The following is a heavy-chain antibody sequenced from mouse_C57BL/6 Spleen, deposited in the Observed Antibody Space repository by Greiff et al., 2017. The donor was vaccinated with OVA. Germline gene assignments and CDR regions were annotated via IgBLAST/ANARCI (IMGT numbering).Heavy chain of an antibody. CDR2: ISSGGDYI. J-gene: IGHJ3*01. V-gene: IGHV5-9-1*02. Sequence: DVMLVESGEGLVKPGGSLKLSCAASGFTFSSYAMSWVRQTPEKRLEWVAYISSGGDYIYYADTVKGRFTISRDNARNTLYLQMSSLKSEDTAMYYCTRESGGVWFAYWGQGTLVTVSA. CDR1: GFTFSSYA. CDR3: TRESGGVWFAY. D-gene: IGHD4-1*01.